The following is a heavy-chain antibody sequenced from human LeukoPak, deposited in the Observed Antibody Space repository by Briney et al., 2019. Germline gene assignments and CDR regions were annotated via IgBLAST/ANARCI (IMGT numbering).Heavy chain of an antibody. V-gene: IGHV4-4*07. CDR3: ARQIASDGTAGFDF. J-gene: IGHJ4*02. D-gene: IGHD6-13*01. CDR1: GGSISSYY. Sequence: SETLSLTCTVSGGSISSYYWSWIRQPAGKGLEWIGRIYSTGSTNYNPSLKSRVTMSVDTSKNQFSLRLRSVTAADTAVYYCARQIASDGTAGFDFWGRGALVTVS. CDR2: IYSTGST.